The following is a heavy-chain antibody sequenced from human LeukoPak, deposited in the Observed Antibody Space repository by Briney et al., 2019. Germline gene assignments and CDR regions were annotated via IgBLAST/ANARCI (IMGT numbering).Heavy chain of an antibody. Sequence: ASVKVSCKASGYTFTSYYMHWVRQAPGQGLEWMGIINPSGGSTSYAQKFQGRVTITRNTSISTAYMELSSLRSEDTAVYYCARGARGHCSSTSCLNWFDPWGQGTLVTVSS. CDR3: ARGARGHCSSTSCLNWFDP. CDR2: INPSGGST. CDR1: GYTFTSYY. D-gene: IGHD2-2*01. V-gene: IGHV1-46*01. J-gene: IGHJ5*02.